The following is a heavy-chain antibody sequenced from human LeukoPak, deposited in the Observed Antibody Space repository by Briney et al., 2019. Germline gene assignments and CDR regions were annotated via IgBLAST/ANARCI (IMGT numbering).Heavy chain of an antibody. CDR1: GFTFSSYS. J-gene: IGHJ4*02. CDR3: ARMDRGAYNSPYYFDY. D-gene: IGHD5-24*01. CDR2: ISSSGTTI. V-gene: IGHV3-48*02. Sequence: GGSLRLSCAASGFTFSSYSMNWVRHTPGKGLQWVSYISSSGTTIYYADSVKGRFTIPRDNVKNSLYLQMASLRDEDTAIYYCARMDRGAYNSPYYFDYWGQGTLVTVSS.